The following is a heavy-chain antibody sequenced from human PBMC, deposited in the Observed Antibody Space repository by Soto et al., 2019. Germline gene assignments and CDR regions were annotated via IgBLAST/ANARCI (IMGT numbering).Heavy chain of an antibody. CDR1: GGSISSSNW. J-gene: IGHJ5*02. Sequence: SETLSLTCAVSGGSISSSNWWSWVRQPPGKGLEWIGEIYHSGSTNYNPSLKSRVTISVDKSKNQFSLKLSSVTAADTAVYYCARGYCSSTSCPLGDDWFDPWGQGTLVTVSS. D-gene: IGHD2-2*01. CDR2: IYHSGST. V-gene: IGHV4-4*02. CDR3: ARGYCSSTSCPLGDDWFDP.